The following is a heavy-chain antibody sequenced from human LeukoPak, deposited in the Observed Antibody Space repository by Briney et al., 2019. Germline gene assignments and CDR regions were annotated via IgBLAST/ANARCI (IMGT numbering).Heavy chain of an antibody. CDR2: IKQDGSEK. J-gene: IGHJ3*02. V-gene: IGHV3-7*01. CDR3: ARNDWHYDFWSGYPYDAFDI. D-gene: IGHD3-3*01. Sequence: PGGSLRLSCAASGFTFSSYWMSWVRQAPGKGLEWVANIKQDGSEKYYVDSVKGRFTISRDNAKNSLYLKMNSPRAEDTAVYYCARNDWHYDFWSGYPYDAFDIWGQGTMVTVSS. CDR1: GFTFSSYW.